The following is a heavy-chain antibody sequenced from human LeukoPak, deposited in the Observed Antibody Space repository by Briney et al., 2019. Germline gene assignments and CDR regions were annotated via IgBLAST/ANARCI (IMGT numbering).Heavy chain of an antibody. V-gene: IGHV5-51*01. CDR3: ARLHSFSWGCFDY. Sequence: GEALKTSCRGSGYSFTSYWIGWVRPMPGKGPECKGIIYPGDSDTRYRPSFQGQVTISADKSISSAYLQWSSLKASDTAMYYCARLHSFSWGCFDYWGQGTLVTVSS. J-gene: IGHJ4*02. D-gene: IGHD6-6*01. CDR1: GYSFTSYW. CDR2: IYPGDSDT.